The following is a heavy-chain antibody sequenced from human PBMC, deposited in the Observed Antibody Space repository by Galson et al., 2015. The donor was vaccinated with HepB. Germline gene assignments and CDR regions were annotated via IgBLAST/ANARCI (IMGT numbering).Heavy chain of an antibody. V-gene: IGHV3-23*01. CDR3: GKDPVRASYRPYGMDV. Sequence: SLRLSCAASGFTFSSYAMSWVRQAPGKGLEWVSSISGRGGNTYYTDSVKGRFTKPRDNPKKMVYLQMNSLRAEDTALYYCGKDPVRASYRPYGMDVWGQGTTVTVTS. D-gene: IGHD5-18*01. CDR2: ISGRGGNT. J-gene: IGHJ6*02. CDR1: GFTFSSYA.